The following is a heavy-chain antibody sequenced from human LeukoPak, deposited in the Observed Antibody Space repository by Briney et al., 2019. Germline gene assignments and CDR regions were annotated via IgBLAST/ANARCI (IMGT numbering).Heavy chain of an antibody. Sequence: PSETLSLTCTVSGGSISSYYWSWIRQPPGKGLEWTGYIYYSGSTNYNPSLKSRVTISVDTSKNQFSLKLSSVTAADTAVYYCARASRYYDSIEFDYWGQGTLVTVSS. CDR3: ARASRYYDSIEFDY. CDR1: GGSISSYY. CDR2: IYYSGST. J-gene: IGHJ4*02. D-gene: IGHD3-22*01. V-gene: IGHV4-59*01.